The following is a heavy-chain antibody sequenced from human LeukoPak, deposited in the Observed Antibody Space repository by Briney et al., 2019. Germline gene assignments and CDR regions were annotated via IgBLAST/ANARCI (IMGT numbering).Heavy chain of an antibody. Sequence: GGSLRLSCAASGFTFSNVWMSWIRQAPRKGLEWVGRIKSKSDGGTTDYAAPVKGRFTISRDDSGNTVFLQMNSLKTEDTAVYDCTPADRWELSPFDYWGQGTLVTVSS. J-gene: IGHJ4*02. D-gene: IGHD1-26*01. V-gene: IGHV3-15*01. CDR1: GFTFSNVW. CDR3: TPADRWELSPFDY. CDR2: IKSKSDGGTT.